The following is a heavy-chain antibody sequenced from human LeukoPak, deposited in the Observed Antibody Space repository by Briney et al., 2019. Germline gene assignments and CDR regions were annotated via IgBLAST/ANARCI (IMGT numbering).Heavy chain of an antibody. V-gene: IGHV4-39*07. CDR1: GGSISTSNYY. J-gene: IGHJ4*02. D-gene: IGHD3-10*01. CDR2: IYYSGST. CDR3: ARVEEVRGAPL. Sequence: PSETLSLTCTVSGGSISTSNYYWGWIRQPPGEGLEWIGSIYYSGSTYYDPSLKSRVTISVDTSKNQFSLKLSSVTAADTAVYYCARVEEVRGAPLWGQGTLVTVSS.